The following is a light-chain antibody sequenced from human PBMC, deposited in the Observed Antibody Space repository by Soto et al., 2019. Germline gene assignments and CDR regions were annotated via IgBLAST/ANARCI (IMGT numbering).Light chain of an antibody. Sequence: QSVLTQPASGAGSTGQSITISCTGTSSDIVGYNYISWYQQLPGKAPKFIIYDVRNRPSGVSNRFSGSRSGNTASLTISGLQAEDEADYYCSSYTSSSTVVFGGGTKLTVL. J-gene: IGLJ2*01. CDR1: SSDIVGYNY. V-gene: IGLV2-14*01. CDR2: DVR. CDR3: SSYTSSSTVV.